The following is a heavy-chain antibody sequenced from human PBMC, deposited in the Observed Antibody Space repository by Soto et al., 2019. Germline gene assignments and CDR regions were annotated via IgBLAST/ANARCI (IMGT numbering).Heavy chain of an antibody. CDR1: AFSLSTGGVG. CDR2: IYWDDDK. Sequence: SGPTLGNPTQTLTLTCTFSAFSLSTGGVGVGWIRQPPGKALEWLALIYWDDDKRYSPSLRSRLTITKDTSKNQVVLTMTNMDPVDTATYYCIQSRCGGDCLQSYASYYYYGMDVWGQGTTVTV. V-gene: IGHV2-5*02. D-gene: IGHD2-21*02. J-gene: IGHJ6*02. CDR3: IQSRCGGDCLQSYASYYYYGMDV.